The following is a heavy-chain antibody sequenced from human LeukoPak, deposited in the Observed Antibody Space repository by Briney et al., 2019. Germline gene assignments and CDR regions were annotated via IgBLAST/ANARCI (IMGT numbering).Heavy chain of an antibody. J-gene: IGHJ6*02. CDR1: GFTFSSYA. Sequence: PGGSLRLSCAASGFTFSSYAMSWVRQAPGKGLEWVSAISGSGGSTYYADSVKGRFTISRDNSKNTLYLQMNSLRAEDTAVYYCAKARYCSSTSYKPRGYYYYYGMDVWGQGTTVTVSS. V-gene: IGHV3-23*01. CDR3: AKARYCSSTSYKPRGYYYYYGMDV. D-gene: IGHD2-2*01. CDR2: ISGSGGST.